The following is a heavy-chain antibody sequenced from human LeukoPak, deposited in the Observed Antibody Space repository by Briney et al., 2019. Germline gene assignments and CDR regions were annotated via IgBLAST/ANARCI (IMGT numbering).Heavy chain of an antibody. J-gene: IGHJ4*02. D-gene: IGHD3-16*01. CDR3: ARDRPFGGVLDFDY. CDR1: GFTVCRNY. CDR2: IYNDGSS. Sequence: GGSLRLSCAASGFTVCRNYMSWVRQAPGKGLEWVSVIYNDGSSDYADSVKGRFTISRDNSKNTLYLQMNSLRAEDTAVYYCARDRPFGGVLDFDYWGQGTLVTVSS. V-gene: IGHV3-66*01.